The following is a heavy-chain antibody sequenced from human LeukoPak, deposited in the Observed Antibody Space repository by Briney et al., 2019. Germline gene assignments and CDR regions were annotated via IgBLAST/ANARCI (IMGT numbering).Heavy chain of an antibody. J-gene: IGHJ4*02. CDR1: GYIFSNYG. D-gene: IGHD1-7*01. V-gene: IGHV1-18*01. CDR2: INTYNGNT. CDR3: ARDKSGTEFDY. Sequence: GASVTVSCKASGYIFSNYGISWVRQAPGQGLEWMGCINTYNGNTNYAQKLQGRVTMTTDTSTSTAYMELRSLGSDDTAVYYCARDKSGTEFDYWGQGTLVTVSS.